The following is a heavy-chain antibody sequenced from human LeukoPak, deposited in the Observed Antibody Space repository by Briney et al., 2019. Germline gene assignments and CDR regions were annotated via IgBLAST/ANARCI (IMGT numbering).Heavy chain of an antibody. D-gene: IGHD5-12*01. Sequence: SETLSLTCTVSGGSISSGDYYWSWIRQPPGKGLEWIGYIYYSGSTYYNPSLKSRVTISVDTSKNQFSLRLSSVTAADTAVYYCARGVGSPAFDYWGQGTLVTVSS. CDR3: ARGVGSPAFDY. J-gene: IGHJ4*02. CDR1: GGSISSGDYY. V-gene: IGHV4-30-4*01. CDR2: IYYSGST.